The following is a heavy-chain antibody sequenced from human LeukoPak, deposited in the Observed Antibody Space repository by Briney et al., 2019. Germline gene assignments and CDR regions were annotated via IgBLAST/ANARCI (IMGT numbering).Heavy chain of an antibody. V-gene: IGHV1-2*02. CDR2: INPNSGGT. D-gene: IGHD2/OR15-2a*01. CDR1: GYTFTGYY. J-gene: IGHJ4*02. CDR3: ARVLRAGPPPTPFIDY. Sequence: ASVKVSCKSSGYTFTGYYMHWVTQAPGQGLEWMGWINPNSGGTNYAQKFQGSDTMPGDTSISTAYMEQSRVRSDDTAVYYCARVLRAGPPPTPFIDYWGQGTLVTVSS.